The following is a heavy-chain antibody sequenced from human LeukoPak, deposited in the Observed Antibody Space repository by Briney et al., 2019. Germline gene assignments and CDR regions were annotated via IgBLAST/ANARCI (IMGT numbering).Heavy chain of an antibody. CDR2: ISTMSNYI. Sequence: SGGSLRLSCAASGFDFSTYAINWVRQAPGKGLEWVSSISTMSNYIFYGDSVKGRFTISRDNAKNSVYLQMNSLRPEDTAVYYCSRDRLGGLDLWGQGTLVTVSS. J-gene: IGHJ5*02. CDR1: GFDFSTYA. V-gene: IGHV3-21*01. CDR3: SRDRLGGLDL. D-gene: IGHD5-12*01.